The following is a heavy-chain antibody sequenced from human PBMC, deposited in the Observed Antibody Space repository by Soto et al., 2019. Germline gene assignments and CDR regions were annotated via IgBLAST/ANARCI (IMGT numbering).Heavy chain of an antibody. Sequence: LRLSCTVSGFAFNNYGINWVRQAPGKGLEWVSSISKSDYTYYSDSVKGRFTISRDNAKNSVSLQMNTLRVEDTAVYYCAREDSIIIPAVSDFWGQGTLVTVSS. CDR3: AREDSIIIPAVSDF. D-gene: IGHD2-2*01. CDR2: ISKSDYT. J-gene: IGHJ4*02. CDR1: GFAFNNYG. V-gene: IGHV3-21*01.